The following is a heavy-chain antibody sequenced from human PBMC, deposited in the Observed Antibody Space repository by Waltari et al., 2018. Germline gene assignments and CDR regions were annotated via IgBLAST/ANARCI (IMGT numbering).Heavy chain of an antibody. D-gene: IGHD3-9*01. CDR2: IYYSGST. J-gene: IGHJ4*02. V-gene: IGHV4-39*07. CDR3: ARTAYDHLTGYPTLDH. CDR1: GAYFESSSHY. Sequence: QVPLQESGPGLVKPSETLSLTCSVSGAYFESSSHYWGWVRQPPGKGLEWIGSIYYSGSTYYNPSLKGRVNMSVDTANYQFSLKVTSVTAADTAIYYCARTAYDHLTGYPTLDHWGQGILVTVSS.